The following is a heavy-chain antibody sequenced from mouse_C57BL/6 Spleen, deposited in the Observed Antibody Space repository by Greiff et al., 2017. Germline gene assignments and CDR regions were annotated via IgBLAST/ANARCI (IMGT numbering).Heavy chain of an antibody. D-gene: IGHD2-9*01. J-gene: IGHJ3*01. Sequence: EVQVVESGGGLVKPGGSLKLSCAASGFTFSDYGMHWVRQAPEKGLEWVAYISSGSSTIYYADKVKGRFTVSRDNAKNTLFLQRTSLRSEDTAMCYSARASYYGCGVPFAYWGQGTLVTVSA. CDR2: ISSGSSTI. CDR3: ARASYYGCGVPFAY. CDR1: GFTFSDYG. V-gene: IGHV5-17*01.